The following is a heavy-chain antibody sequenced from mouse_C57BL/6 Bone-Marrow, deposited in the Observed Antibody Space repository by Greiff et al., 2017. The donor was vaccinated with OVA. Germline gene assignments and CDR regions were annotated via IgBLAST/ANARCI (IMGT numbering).Heavy chain of an antibody. CDR2: INPSSGYT. CDR1: GYTFTSYT. J-gene: IGHJ2*01. D-gene: IGHD1-1*01. Sequence: VQLQQSGAELARPGASVKMSCKASGYTFTSYTMHWVKQRTGQGLEWIGDINPSSGYTKYNQKFKDKATLTADKSSSTAYMQLSSLTSEDSAVYYGARGDYYGSSYAWDYWGQGTTLTVSS. V-gene: IGHV1-4*01. CDR3: ARGDYYGSSYAWDY.